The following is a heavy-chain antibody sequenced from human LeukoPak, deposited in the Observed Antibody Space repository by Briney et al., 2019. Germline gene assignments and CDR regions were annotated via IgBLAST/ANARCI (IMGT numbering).Heavy chain of an antibody. D-gene: IGHD1-14*01. V-gene: IGHV3-23*01. CDR1: GFTFSSYA. Sequence: SGGSLRLPCAASGFTFSSYAMSWVRQAPGKGLGWVSAISGNGGSTYYADSAKGRFTISRENYKSTLYLQMNSRRAEDTAVYYCSKDRWRYNGNLIDYWGQGTLVTVSS. CDR3: SKDRWRYNGNLIDY. CDR2: ISGNGGST. J-gene: IGHJ4*02.